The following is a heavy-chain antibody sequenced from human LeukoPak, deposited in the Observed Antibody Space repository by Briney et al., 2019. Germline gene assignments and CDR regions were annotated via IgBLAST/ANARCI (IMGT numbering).Heavy chain of an antibody. J-gene: IGHJ3*02. V-gene: IGHV1-8*01. CDR1: GYTFTSYD. CDR2: MNPNSGNT. D-gene: IGHD3-22*01. CDR3: ARGVGDYYDSSGYYFYDAFDI. Sequence: ASVKVSCKASGYTFTSYDINWVRQATGQGLEWMGWMNPNSGNTGYAQKFQGRVTMTRNTSISTAYMELSSLRSEDTAVYYCARGVGDYYDSSGYYFYDAFDIWGQGTMVTVSS.